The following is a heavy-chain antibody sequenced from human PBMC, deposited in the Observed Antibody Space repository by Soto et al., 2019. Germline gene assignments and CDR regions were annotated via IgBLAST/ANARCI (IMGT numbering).Heavy chain of an antibody. J-gene: IGHJ6*04. CDR2: IYYSGST. V-gene: IGHV4-59*01. D-gene: IGHD6-6*01. CDR1: GGSISSYY. CDR3: ARASIAARAWFPPGV. Sequence: PSETLSLTCTVSGGSISSYYWSWIRQPPGKGLEWIGYIYYSGSTNYNPSLKSRVTISVDTSKNQFSLKLSSVTAADTAVYYCARASIAARAWFPPGVWGKGTTVTVSS.